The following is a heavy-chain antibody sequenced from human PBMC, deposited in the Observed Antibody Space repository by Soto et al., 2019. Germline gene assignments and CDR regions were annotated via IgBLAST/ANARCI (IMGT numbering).Heavy chain of an antibody. Sequence: EVQLVESGGGLVKPGGSLRLSCAASGFTFSSYSMNWVRQAPGKGLEWVSSISSSSSYIYYADSVKGRFTISRDNAKNSLYLQMNSLRAEDTAVYYCARDPKLGDCSGGSCYLVANWFDPWGQGTLVTVSS. CDR3: ARDPKLGDCSGGSCYLVANWFDP. CDR2: ISSSSSYI. CDR1: GFTFSSYS. J-gene: IGHJ5*02. D-gene: IGHD2-15*01. V-gene: IGHV3-21*01.